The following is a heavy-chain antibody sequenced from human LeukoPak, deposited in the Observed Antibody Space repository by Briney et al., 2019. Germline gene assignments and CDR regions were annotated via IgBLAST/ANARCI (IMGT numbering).Heavy chain of an antibody. V-gene: IGHV3-48*01. D-gene: IGHD3-10*01. CDR2: ISSSSSTI. CDR1: GFTFSSYS. CDR3: ARDHYGSGSFLDY. Sequence: GGSLRLSCVASGFTFSSYSMNWVRQAPGKGLEWVSYISSSSSTIYYADSVKGRFTISRDKAKNSLYLQMNSLRAEDTAVYYCARDHYGSGSFLDYWGQGTLVTVSS. J-gene: IGHJ4*02.